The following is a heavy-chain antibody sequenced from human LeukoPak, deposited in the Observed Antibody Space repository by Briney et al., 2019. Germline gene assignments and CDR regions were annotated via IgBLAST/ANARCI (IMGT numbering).Heavy chain of an antibody. CDR1: GGSISSGSYY. J-gene: IGHJ6*02. Sequence: SQTLSLTCTVSGGSISSGSYYWSWIRQPAGKGLEWIGRIYTSGSTNYNPSLESRVTISVDTSKNQFSLKLSSVTAADTAVYYCARDQGVAGPYYYYYYGMDVWGQGTTVTVSS. D-gene: IGHD6-19*01. V-gene: IGHV4-61*02. CDR3: ARDQGVAGPYYYYYYGMDV. CDR2: IYTSGST.